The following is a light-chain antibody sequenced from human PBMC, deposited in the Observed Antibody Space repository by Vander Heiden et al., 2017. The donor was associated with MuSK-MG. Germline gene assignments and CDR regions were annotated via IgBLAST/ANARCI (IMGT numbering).Light chain of an antibody. V-gene: IGLV4-69*01. CDR1: SGHSNHA. CDR3: QTWATGIRV. J-gene: IGLJ3*02. CDR2: LNSDGSH. Sequence: QLVLTQSPSASASLGASVKLTCTLSSGHSNHALAWPQHQPGKPPRYLMKLNSDGSHAKGDGIPDRFSGSSSGAERYLTISSLQSEDEADYYCQTWATGIRVFGGGTKLTVL.